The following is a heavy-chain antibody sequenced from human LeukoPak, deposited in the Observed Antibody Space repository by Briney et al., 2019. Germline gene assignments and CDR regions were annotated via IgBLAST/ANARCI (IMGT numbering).Heavy chain of an antibody. J-gene: IGHJ6*02. V-gene: IGHV1-2*02. CDR1: GYTFTGYY. CDR2: INPNSGGT. CDR3: ARERETVYGMDV. Sequence: APVKVSCKASGYTFTGYYMHWVRQAPGQGLEWMGWINPNSGGTNYAQKFQGRVTMTRDTSISTAYMELSRLRSDDTAVYYCARERETVYGMDVWGQGTTVTVSS.